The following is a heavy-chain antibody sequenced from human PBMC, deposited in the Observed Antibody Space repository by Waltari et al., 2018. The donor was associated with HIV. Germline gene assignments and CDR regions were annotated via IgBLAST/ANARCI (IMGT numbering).Heavy chain of an antibody. CDR3: AKSPRGYSYGDY. V-gene: IGHV3-23*01. CDR1: GFPFSSYA. Sequence: EVQLLESGGGLVQPGGSLRLSCAASGFPFSSYAMSWVRQAPGNGLEWVSAISGRCGSTYYADSVKGRFTISRDNAKNTLYLQMNSLRAEDTAVYYCAKSPRGYSYGDYWGQGTLVTVSS. J-gene: IGHJ4*02. D-gene: IGHD5-18*01. CDR2: ISGRCGST.